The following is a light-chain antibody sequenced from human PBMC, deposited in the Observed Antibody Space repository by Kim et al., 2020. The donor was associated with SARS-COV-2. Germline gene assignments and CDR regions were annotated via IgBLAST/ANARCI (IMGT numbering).Light chain of an antibody. CDR2: QDS. CDR3: QAWDSSTAV. Sequence: SVSPGQTACITCSGNKLGDKYACWSQQKPGQSPVLVIYQDSKRPSGNPERFSGSNSGNTATLTSGGTQAMDEAVYYCQAWDSSTAVFGGGTKLTVL. CDR1: KLGDKY. V-gene: IGLV3-1*01. J-gene: IGLJ2*01.